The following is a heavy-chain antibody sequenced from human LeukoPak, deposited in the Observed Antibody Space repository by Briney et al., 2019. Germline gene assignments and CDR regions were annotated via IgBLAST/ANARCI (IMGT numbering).Heavy chain of an antibody. Sequence: SETLSLTCSVSGASISSYYYNWIRQTAGGGLEWIGRLYISGSTDYNPSLKSRVTISVDTSNNQFFLELTSVTAADTAVYFCARDLSGSLYFDYWGQGVLSPSPQ. J-gene: IGHJ4*02. D-gene: IGHD3-10*01. CDR2: LYISGST. CDR3: ARDLSGSLYFDY. CDR1: GASISSYY. V-gene: IGHV4-4*07.